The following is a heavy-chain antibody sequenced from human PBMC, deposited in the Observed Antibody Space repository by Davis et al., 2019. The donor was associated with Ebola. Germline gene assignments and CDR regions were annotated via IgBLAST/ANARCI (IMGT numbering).Heavy chain of an antibody. V-gene: IGHV3-48*03. CDR2: ISASGSPI. J-gene: IGHJ4*02. Sequence: PGGSLRLSCVASGFTFSRYEMNWVRQAPGKGLEWVSFISASGSPIYYADSVKGRFTISRDTARNSVHLQMDSLRAEDTGIYYCARGPLTALDYWGQGTLVTVSS. D-gene: IGHD3-9*01. CDR1: GFTFSRYE. CDR3: ARGPLTALDY.